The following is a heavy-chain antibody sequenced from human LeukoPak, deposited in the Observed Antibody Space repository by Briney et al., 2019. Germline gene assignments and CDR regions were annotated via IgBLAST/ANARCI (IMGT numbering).Heavy chain of an antibody. CDR1: GFTVSSNC. CDR3: ARVWDGNYFDY. D-gene: IGHD1-14*01. V-gene: IGHV3-66*01. CDR2: IYSGGST. J-gene: IGHJ4*02. Sequence: GGSLILSCAASGFTVSSNCMSWARQAPGKGLEWVSVIYSGGSTYYADSVKGRFTISRDNSKNTLYLQMNSLRAEDTAVYYCARVWDGNYFDYWGQGTLVTVSS.